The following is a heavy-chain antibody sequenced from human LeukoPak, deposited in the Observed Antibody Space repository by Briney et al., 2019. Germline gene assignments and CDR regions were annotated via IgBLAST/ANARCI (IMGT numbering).Heavy chain of an antibody. D-gene: IGHD1-26*01. V-gene: IGHV3-74*01. CDR1: GFPFIRNW. CDR2: IKSDGSST. J-gene: IGHJ4*02. CDR3: VRDNRSYNFDY. Sequence: GGSLRLPCPASGFPFIRNWMHWVRQAQGGGLVWVSCIKSDGSSTSIADSAKGRFTISRDNAKNTVYLQMNSLRAEDTAVYYCVRDNRSYNFDYWGQGTLVTVSS.